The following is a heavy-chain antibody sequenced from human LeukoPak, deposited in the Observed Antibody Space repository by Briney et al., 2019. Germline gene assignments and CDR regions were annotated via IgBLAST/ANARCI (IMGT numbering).Heavy chain of an antibody. J-gene: IGHJ4*02. CDR1: GGSISSGSYY. D-gene: IGHD3-22*01. CDR2: IYYSGST. Sequence: SETLSLTCTVSGGSISSGSYYWGWIRQPPGKGLEWIGSIYYSGSTYYSPSLKSRVTISVDTSKNQFSLKLSSVTAADTAVYYCARYYSSGYYLYYFDYWGQGTLVTVSS. V-gene: IGHV4-39*01. CDR3: ARYYSSGYYLYYFDY.